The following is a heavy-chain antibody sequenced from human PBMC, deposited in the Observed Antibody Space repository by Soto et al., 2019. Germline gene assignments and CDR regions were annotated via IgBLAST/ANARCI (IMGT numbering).Heavy chain of an antibody. J-gene: IGHJ4*02. CDR2: IDDSGKV. CDR1: GGSISGSPYH. CDR3: AIPPPIEVAGPDY. D-gene: IGHD6-19*01. Sequence: SETLSLTCTVSGGSISGSPYHWGWIRQPPGKGLEWIGSIDDSGKVYYNPSLTGRATLLVDTSKNRFSLNLNSVTAADTAVYYCAIPPPIEVAGPDYWGQGTLVTSPQ. V-gene: IGHV4-39*02.